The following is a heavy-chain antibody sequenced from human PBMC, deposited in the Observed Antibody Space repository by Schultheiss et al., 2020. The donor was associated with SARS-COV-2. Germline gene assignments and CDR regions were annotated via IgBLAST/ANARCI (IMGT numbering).Heavy chain of an antibody. CDR1: GGSISRGGYY. Sequence: SETLSLTCTVSGGSISRGGYYWNWIRQPPGKGLEWIGYIYYSGSTYYNPSLKSRVTISVDTSKNQFSQNLSSVTAADTAVYYCVRDLQGSTNFDSWGQGTLVTVSS. D-gene: IGHD2-2*01. CDR3: VRDLQGSTNFDS. J-gene: IGHJ4*02. V-gene: IGHV4-31*03. CDR2: IYYSGST.